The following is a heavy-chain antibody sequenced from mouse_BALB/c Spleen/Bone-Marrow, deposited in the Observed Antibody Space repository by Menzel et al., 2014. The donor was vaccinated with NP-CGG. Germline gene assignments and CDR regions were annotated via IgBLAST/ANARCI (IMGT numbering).Heavy chain of an antibody. CDR2: IYPGSDST. CDR1: GYTFTSYW. J-gene: IGHJ2*01. CDR3: ARWDY. Sequence: VQLQESGAELVKPGASVKLSCKASGYTFTSYWMHWVKQRPGQGLEWIGDIYPGSDSTNYNEKFKSKTTLTVDTSSSTADMHQSSLTSEYSGVYYYARWDYWGQGTTLTVSS. V-gene: IGHV1-55*01.